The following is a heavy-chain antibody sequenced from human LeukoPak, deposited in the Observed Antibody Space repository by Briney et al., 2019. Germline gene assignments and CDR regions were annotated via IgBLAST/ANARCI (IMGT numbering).Heavy chain of an antibody. D-gene: IGHD5-18*01. CDR1: GFTFSTYS. CDR3: ARGKVGYSYFDY. CDR2: ISSSSGYI. J-gene: IGHJ4*02. V-gene: IGHV3-21*01. Sequence: GGSLRLPCAASGFTFSTYSMNWVRQAPGKGLEWVSSISSSSGYIHYADSVKGRFTISRDNAKNSLYLQMNSLRDTDTAVYYCARGKVGYSYFDYWGQGALVTVSS.